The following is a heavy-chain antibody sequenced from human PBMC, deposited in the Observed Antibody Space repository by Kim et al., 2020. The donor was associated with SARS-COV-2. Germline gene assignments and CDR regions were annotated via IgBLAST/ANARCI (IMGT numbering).Heavy chain of an antibody. CDR1: GFTFSNYV. V-gene: IGHV3-23*01. Sequence: GGSLRLSCAASGFTFSNYVMSWVRQAPGKGLEWVSSIVAGGGNTFYADSVRGRFTISRDNSKNTLYLQMNSLRAEDTAVYYCLPRPGNFDYWGQGTLVTVSS. J-gene: IGHJ4*02. CDR2: IVAGGGNT. CDR3: LPRPGNFDY. D-gene: IGHD6-6*01.